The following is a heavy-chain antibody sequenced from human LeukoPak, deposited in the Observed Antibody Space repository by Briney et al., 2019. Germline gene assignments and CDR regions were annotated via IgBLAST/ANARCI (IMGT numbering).Heavy chain of an antibody. J-gene: IGHJ4*02. V-gene: IGHV3-21*01. Sequence: PGGSLRLSCAAFGFTFSSYSMNWVRQAPGKGLEWVSSISSSSSYIYYADSVKGRFTISRDNAKNSLYLQMNSLRAEDTAVYYCARDPGSWGSYFDYWGQGTLVTVSS. CDR2: ISSSSSYI. CDR1: GFTFSSYS. D-gene: IGHD3-16*01. CDR3: ARDPGSWGSYFDY.